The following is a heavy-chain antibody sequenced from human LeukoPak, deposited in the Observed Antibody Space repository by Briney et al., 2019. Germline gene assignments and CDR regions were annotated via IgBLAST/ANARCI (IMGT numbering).Heavy chain of an antibody. CDR3: AQVLLVVTAEHS. J-gene: IGHJ4*02. CDR2: IIPILGIA. V-gene: IGHV1-69*04. D-gene: IGHD2-21*02. Sequence: GASVKVSCKASGGTFSSYAISWVRQAPGQGLEWMGRIIPILGIANYAQKFQGRVTITADKSTSTAYMELSSLRSEDTAVYYCAQVLLVVTAEHSWGQGTLVTVSP. CDR1: GGTFSSYA.